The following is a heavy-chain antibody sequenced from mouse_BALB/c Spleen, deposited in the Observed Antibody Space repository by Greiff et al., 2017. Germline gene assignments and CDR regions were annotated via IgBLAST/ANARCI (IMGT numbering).Heavy chain of an antibody. CDR3: ARGAYDGYTPFAY. V-gene: IGHV1S137*01. Sequence: VKLQESGAELVRPGVSVKISCKGSGYTFTDYAMHWVKQSHAKSLEWIGVISTYYGDASYNQKFKGKATMTVDKSSSTAYMELARLTSEDSAIYYCARGAYDGYTPFAYWGQGTLVTVSA. D-gene: IGHD2-3*01. CDR2: ISTYYGDA. J-gene: IGHJ3*01. CDR1: GYTFTDYA.